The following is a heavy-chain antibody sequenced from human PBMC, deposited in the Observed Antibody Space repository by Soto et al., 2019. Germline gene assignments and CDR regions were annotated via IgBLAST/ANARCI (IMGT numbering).Heavy chain of an antibody. CDR1: GFIFRNYG. V-gene: IGHV3-30*18. D-gene: IGHD3-22*01. Sequence: QVQLVESGGGVVQPGGSLRLSCSASGFIFRNYGMHWVRQTPGKGLEWVAVISNDGSLEDYADSLRGRFTISRDNSKNKLYLQMSSMRAEDTALYYCAKGIPSYYDSIGYRYEMVYSFDSWGQGILVTVSS. CDR3: AKGIPSYYDSIGYRYEMVYSFDS. CDR2: ISNDGSLE. J-gene: IGHJ4*02.